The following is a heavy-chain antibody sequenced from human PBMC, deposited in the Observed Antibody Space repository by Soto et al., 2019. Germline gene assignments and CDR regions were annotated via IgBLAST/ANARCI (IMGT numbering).Heavy chain of an antibody. J-gene: IGHJ6*02. CDR2: IIPIFGTA. Sequence: QVQLVQSGAEVKKPGSSVKVSCKASGGTFSSYGISWVRQAPGQGLEWMGGIIPIFGTANYSQKFQGRVTITADESTGTAYMELSSLRSEDTAMFYCASIRFGSSVISHYYGMHVWGQGTTVTVSS. V-gene: IGHV1-69*01. CDR1: GGTFSSYG. D-gene: IGHD3-3*02. CDR3: ASIRFGSSVISHYYGMHV.